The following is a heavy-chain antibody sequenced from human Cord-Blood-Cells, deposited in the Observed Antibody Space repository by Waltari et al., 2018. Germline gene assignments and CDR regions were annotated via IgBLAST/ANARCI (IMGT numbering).Heavy chain of an antibody. V-gene: IGHV3-53*04. CDR3: ARDELTGDRGRGD. J-gene: IGHJ4*02. D-gene: IGHD7-27*01. CDR2: IYRGGST. CDR1: GFTVSSNY. Sequence: EVQLVESGGGLVQPGGSLRLSCAASGFTVSSNYMSWVRRAPGKGLEWVSVIYRGGSTYYTDSVKGRFTISRHNSKNTLYLQMNSLRAEDTAVYYCARDELTGDRGRGDWGQGTLVTVSS.